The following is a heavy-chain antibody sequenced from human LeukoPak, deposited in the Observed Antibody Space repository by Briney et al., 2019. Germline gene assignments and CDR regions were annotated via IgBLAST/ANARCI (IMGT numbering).Heavy chain of an antibody. J-gene: IGHJ3*02. CDR1: GGSISSGNYY. CDR3: ARDMRVLRFLEWLSPAFDI. Sequence: PSETLSLTCTVSGGSISSGNYYWGWIRQPPGKGLEWIGSISHSGSTYYNPSLKSRVTISVDTSKNQFSLKLSSVTAADTAVYYCARDMRVLRFLEWLSPAFDIWGQGTMVTVSS. CDR2: ISHSGST. V-gene: IGHV4-39*07. D-gene: IGHD3-3*01.